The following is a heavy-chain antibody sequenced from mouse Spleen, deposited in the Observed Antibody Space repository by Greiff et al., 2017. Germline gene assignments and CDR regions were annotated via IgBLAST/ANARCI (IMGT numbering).Heavy chain of an antibody. CDR1: GYSITSGYY. CDR2: ISYDGSN. D-gene: IGHD1-1*01. V-gene: IGHV3-6*01. J-gene: IGHJ2*01. Sequence: EVQRVESGPGLVKPSQSLSLTCSVTGYSITSGYYWKWIRQFPGNKLEWMGYISYDGSNNYNPSLKNRISITRDTSKNQFFLKLNSVTTEDTATYYCARDGYGSSFYFDYWGQGTTLTVSS. CDR3: ARDGYGSSFYFDY.